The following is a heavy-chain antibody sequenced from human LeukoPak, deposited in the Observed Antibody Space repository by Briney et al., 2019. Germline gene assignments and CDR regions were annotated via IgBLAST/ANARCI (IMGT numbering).Heavy chain of an antibody. Sequence: GGSLRLSCAASGFTFSNYDMHWVRQAAGKRLEWVSTIGVAGDTYYLDSVRDRFTISRDNAKNSLYLQMNTLRAGDTAVYYCARGYNSAPVDYWGQGTLVTVSS. D-gene: IGHD6-19*01. CDR1: GFTFSNYD. CDR3: ARGYNSAPVDY. V-gene: IGHV3-13*01. J-gene: IGHJ4*02. CDR2: IGVAGDT.